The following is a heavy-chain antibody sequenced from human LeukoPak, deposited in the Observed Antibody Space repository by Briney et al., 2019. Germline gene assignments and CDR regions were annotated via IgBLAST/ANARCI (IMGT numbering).Heavy chain of an antibody. V-gene: IGHV3-66*01. D-gene: IGHD2-2*01. Sequence: GGSLRLSCAASEFSVGSNYMTWVRQAPGKGLEWVSLIYSGGSTYYADSVKGRFTISRDNAKNSLYMQLNSLRAEDTAVYYCARDALGYCSSTNCYFDYWGQGTLVTVSS. J-gene: IGHJ4*02. CDR2: IYSGGST. CDR1: EFSVGSNY. CDR3: ARDALGYCSSTNCYFDY.